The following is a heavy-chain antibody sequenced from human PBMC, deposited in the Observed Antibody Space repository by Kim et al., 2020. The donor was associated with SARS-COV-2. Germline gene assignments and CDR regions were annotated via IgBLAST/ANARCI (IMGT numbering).Heavy chain of an antibody. J-gene: IGHJ5*02. Sequence: GGSLRLSCAASGFTFSASWMTWVRQSPGKGVDVVAYISEDGSTKSYVDSVKGRFTISRDNAKKSLYLQMSSLRAEDSALYYCGRSTAGIPWGQGALVIV. CDR2: ISEDGSTK. CDR3: GRSTAGIP. CDR1: GFTFSASW. V-gene: IGHV3-7*01. D-gene: IGHD6-19*01.